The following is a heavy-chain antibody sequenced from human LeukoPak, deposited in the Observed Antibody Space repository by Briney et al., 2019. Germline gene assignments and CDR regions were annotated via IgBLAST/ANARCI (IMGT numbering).Heavy chain of an antibody. Sequence: ASVKVSCKASGYTFTGYYMHWVRQAPGQGLEWMGWINPNSGGTNYAQKFQGRVTMTTDTSTSTAYMELRSLRSDDTAVYYCARDHPYSSGWPYIDYWGQGTLVTVSS. CDR2: INPNSGGT. D-gene: IGHD6-19*01. J-gene: IGHJ4*02. V-gene: IGHV1-2*02. CDR1: GYTFTGYY. CDR3: ARDHPYSSGWPYIDY.